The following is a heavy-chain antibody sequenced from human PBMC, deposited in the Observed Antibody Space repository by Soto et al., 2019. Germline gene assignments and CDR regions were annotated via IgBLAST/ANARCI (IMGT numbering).Heavy chain of an antibody. D-gene: IGHD2-15*01. Sequence: PAATLALPWAVHSGSFSCYQWSSLCQPPRNGLEWIGAINNRGSDYNPSLKSRVTMSVDTPKDQFSLKLSSLTAADTAVYYCARDVFCSSGTCRIGNWFDPWGQGTLFTVSS. CDR2: INNRGS. V-gene: IGHV4-34*01. J-gene: IGHJ5*02. CDR1: SGSFSCYQ. CDR3: ARDVFCSSGTCRIGNWFDP.